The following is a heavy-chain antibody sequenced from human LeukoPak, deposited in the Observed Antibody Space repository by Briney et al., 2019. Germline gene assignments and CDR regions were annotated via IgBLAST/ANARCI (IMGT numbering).Heavy chain of an antibody. CDR3: AKGMWVVRGVIGDAFDI. CDR1: GFIFSRSG. Sequence: GGSLRLSCTASGFIFSRSGMHWVRQAPGKGLEWVAVMSFDGSNKFYTDCVKGRFTISRDNSKHTLYLQMNSLRVEDTAVYYCAKGMWVVRGVIGDAFDIWGQGTMVTVSS. J-gene: IGHJ3*02. D-gene: IGHD3-10*01. V-gene: IGHV3-30*18. CDR2: MSFDGSNK.